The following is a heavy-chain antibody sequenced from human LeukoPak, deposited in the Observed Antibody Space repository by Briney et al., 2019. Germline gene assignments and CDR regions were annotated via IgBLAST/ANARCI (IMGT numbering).Heavy chain of an antibody. J-gene: IGHJ4*02. Sequence: GGSLRLSCAASGFTLSSYGMHWVRQAPGKGLERVAFIRYDGSNKQHADSVKGRFTISRDNSKNTLYLQMNSLRAEDTALYYCAKDKSLYSSSWYYFDYWGQGTLVTVSS. CDR3: AKDKSLYSSSWYYFDY. CDR1: GFTLSSYG. D-gene: IGHD6-13*01. V-gene: IGHV3-30*02. CDR2: IRYDGSNK.